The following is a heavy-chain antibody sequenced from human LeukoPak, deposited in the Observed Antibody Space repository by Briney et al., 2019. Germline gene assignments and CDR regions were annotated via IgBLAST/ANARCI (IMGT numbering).Heavy chain of an antibody. CDR1: GGSISSGDYY. V-gene: IGHV4-30-4*01. D-gene: IGHD4-17*01. CDR2: IYYSGST. J-gene: IGHJ4*02. CDR3: ARLDGDYSGLFDY. Sequence: SETLSLTCTVSGGSISSGDYYWSWIRQPPGKGLEWIGYIYYSGSTYYNPSLKSRVTISVDTSKNQFSLKLSSVTAADTAVYYCARLDGDYSGLFDYWGQGTLVTVSS.